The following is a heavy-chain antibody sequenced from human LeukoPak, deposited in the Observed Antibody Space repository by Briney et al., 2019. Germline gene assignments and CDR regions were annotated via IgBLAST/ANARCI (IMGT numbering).Heavy chain of an antibody. D-gene: IGHD6-13*01. CDR1: GFTFSNYE. CDR2: ISSSGETI. Sequence: PGGSLRLSCAASGFTFSNYEMNWVRQAPGKGLEWVSYISSSGETILYADSVKGRFTTSRDDAKNPLYLQMNSLRAEDTAVYYCARGYAAAGSGPYWGQGTLVTVSS. J-gene: IGHJ4*02. CDR3: ARGYAAAGSGPY. V-gene: IGHV3-48*03.